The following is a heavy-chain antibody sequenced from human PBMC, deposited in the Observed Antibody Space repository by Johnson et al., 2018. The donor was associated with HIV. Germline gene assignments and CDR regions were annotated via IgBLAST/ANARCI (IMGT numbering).Heavy chain of an antibody. J-gene: IGHJ3*02. D-gene: IGHD3-10*01. CDR2: ISSNGIGT. CDR1: GFTFSNFA. Sequence: VQLMESGGGLVQPGGSLRLSCAVSGFTFSNFAMHWVRQAPGKGLEYVSAISSNGIGTYYANSVDGRFTISRDNDKNTLYLEIGSLRVEDMAVYYCARSRGPMRKDAFDIWGQGTKVTVSS. CDR3: ARSRGPMRKDAFDI. V-gene: IGHV3-64*01.